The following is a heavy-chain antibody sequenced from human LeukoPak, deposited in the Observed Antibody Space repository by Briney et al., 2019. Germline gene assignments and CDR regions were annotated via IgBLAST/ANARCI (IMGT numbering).Heavy chain of an antibody. CDR1: DDPINSGVYY. CDR3: ARAKKRSGRSRNFYLDV. D-gene: IGHD1-26*01. V-gene: IGHV4-61*09. J-gene: IGHJ6*03. Sequence: SEALSLTCTVSDDPINSGVYYWNWIRQPAGKGLEWIGHIYTSGTTTNSNPSLKSRVAISLDTSKNHFSLKLSSVTAADTAVYYCARAKKRSGRSRNFYLDVWGKGTTVTVSS. CDR2: IYTSGTTT.